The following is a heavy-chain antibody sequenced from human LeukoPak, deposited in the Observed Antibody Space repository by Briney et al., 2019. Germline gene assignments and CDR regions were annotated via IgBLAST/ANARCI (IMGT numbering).Heavy chain of an antibody. CDR1: GFTFSSYG. D-gene: IGHD2-15*01. Sequence: GGSLRLSCAASGFTFSSYGMHWVRQAPGKGLEWVAVIWYDGSNKYYADSVKGRLTISRDNSKNTLYLQMNSLRAEDTAVYYCARDSTLGYCSGGSCYFDYWGQGTLVTVSS. CDR2: IWYDGSNK. V-gene: IGHV3-33*01. CDR3: ARDSTLGYCSGGSCYFDY. J-gene: IGHJ4*02.